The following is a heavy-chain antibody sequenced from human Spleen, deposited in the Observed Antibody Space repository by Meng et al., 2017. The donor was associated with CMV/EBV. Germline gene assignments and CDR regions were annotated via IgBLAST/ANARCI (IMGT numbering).Heavy chain of an antibody. CDR3: ARSLRSLQYFDQ. J-gene: IGHJ4*02. CDR1: SGFVSSGVYH. Sequence: VSSGFVSSGVYHWNWIRQHPGRGLEWIGYVYFSGITYYNPSLKSRVSISVDTSKNQFSLKLFSVTAADTAFYFCARSLRSLQYFDQWGQGPLVTVSS. CDR2: VYFSGIT. D-gene: IGHD3-16*01. V-gene: IGHV4-31*02.